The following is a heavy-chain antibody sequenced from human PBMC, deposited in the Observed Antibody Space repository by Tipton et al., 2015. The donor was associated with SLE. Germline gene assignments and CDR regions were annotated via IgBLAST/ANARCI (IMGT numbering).Heavy chain of an antibody. V-gene: IGHV3-7*04. Sequence: SLRLSCAASEFTFSRYWMSWVRQAPGKRLEWVANINQDGSEKNYVDSVRGRFTISRDNANNSLYLQMNSLRDEDTAVYYCARGGANSGDYWGQGTLATVSS. D-gene: IGHD4/OR15-4a*01. CDR3: ARGGANSGDY. CDR2: INQDGSEK. CDR1: EFTFSRYW. J-gene: IGHJ4*02.